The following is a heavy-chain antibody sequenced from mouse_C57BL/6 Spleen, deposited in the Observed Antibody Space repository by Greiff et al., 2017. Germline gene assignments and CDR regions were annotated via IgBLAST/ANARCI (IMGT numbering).Heavy chain of an antibody. J-gene: IGHJ1*03. V-gene: IGHV5-9*01. Sequence: EVMLVESGGGLVKPGGSLKLSCAASGFTFSSYTMSWVRQTPEKRLEWVATISGGGGNTYYPDSVKGRFTISRDNAKNTLYLQMSSLRSEDTALYYCASPYYYGSRNWYFDVWGTGTTVTVSS. D-gene: IGHD1-1*01. CDR1: GFTFSSYT. CDR3: ASPYYYGSRNWYFDV. CDR2: ISGGGGNT.